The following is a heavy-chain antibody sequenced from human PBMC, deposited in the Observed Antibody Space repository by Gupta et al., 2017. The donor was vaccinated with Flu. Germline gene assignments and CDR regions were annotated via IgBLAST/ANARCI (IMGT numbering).Heavy chain of an antibody. CDR1: GFIFSNYE. D-gene: IGHD1-14*01. V-gene: IGHV3-48*03. CDR3: ARDDTTLSYRYMDV. CDR2: ISSRGTIK. J-gene: IGHJ6*03. Sequence: EVQLVESGGGLVQPGGSLRLSCKVSGFIFSNYEMTWVRQAPGKGLEWVAYISSRGTIKYYADSVKGRFTISRDTAKNSLYLQMNSLRVEDTAVYYCARDDTTLSYRYMDVWGKGTTVTVSS.